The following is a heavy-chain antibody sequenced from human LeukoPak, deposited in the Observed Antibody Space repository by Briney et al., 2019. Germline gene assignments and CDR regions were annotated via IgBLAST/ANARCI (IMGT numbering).Heavy chain of an antibody. D-gene: IGHD5-18*01. Sequence: SETLSLTCSVSGGSISSYYCNWIRQPPGKGLEWIGHIYYSGSTNYNPSLKSRVTISVDTSKNQFSLKLSSVTAADTAVYYCARIPRGYSYGAPGYWGQGTLVTVSS. V-gene: IGHV4-59*01. J-gene: IGHJ4*02. CDR1: GGSISSYY. CDR3: ARIPRGYSYGAPGY. CDR2: IYYSGST.